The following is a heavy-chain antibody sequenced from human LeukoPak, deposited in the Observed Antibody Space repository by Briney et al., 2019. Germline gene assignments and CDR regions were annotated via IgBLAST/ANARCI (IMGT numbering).Heavy chain of an antibody. CDR2: ISCSGCTT. Sequence: GGSLRLSCAASGFSFSSYAMSWVRQAPGKGVEWVSAISCSGCTTYYPVSVKGRFTVSRDNSKNTLYLQMNSLRAEDTAIYYCAKEAIPAAILYYYYMDVWGKGTTVTVSS. CDR1: GFSFSSYA. V-gene: IGHV3-23*01. J-gene: IGHJ6*03. CDR3: AKEAIPAAILYYYYMDV. D-gene: IGHD2-2*01.